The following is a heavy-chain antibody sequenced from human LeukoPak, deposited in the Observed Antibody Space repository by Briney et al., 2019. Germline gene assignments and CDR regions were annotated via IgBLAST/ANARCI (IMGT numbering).Heavy chain of an antibody. J-gene: IGHJ4*02. CDR3: ARDYVMSTLTIDY. V-gene: IGHV3-7*01. CDR1: RLTFSSYW. D-gene: IGHD3-16*01. CDR2: IKQDGSEK. Sequence: GGSLRLSCVASRLTFSSYWMSWVRQAPGKGLEWVANIKQDGSEKYYVDSVKGRFTISRDNSKNSLYLQMNSLRAEDTAVYCCARDYVMSTLTIDYWGQGTLVTVSS.